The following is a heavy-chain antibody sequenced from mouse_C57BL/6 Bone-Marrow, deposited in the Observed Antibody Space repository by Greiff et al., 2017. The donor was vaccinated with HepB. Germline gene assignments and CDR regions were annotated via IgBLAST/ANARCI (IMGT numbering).Heavy chain of an antibody. CDR1: GYSFTGYF. CDR2: INPNNGDT. D-gene: IGHD2-4*01. J-gene: IGHJ4*01. CDR3: ARRANYDYDGLAMDY. V-gene: IGHV1-20*01. Sequence: VQLQQSGPELVKPGDSVKISCKASGYSFTGYFMNWVMQSHGKSLEWIGRINPNNGDTFYNQKFKGKATLTVDKSSSTAHMELRSLTSEDSAVYYCARRANYDYDGLAMDYWGQGTSVTVSS.